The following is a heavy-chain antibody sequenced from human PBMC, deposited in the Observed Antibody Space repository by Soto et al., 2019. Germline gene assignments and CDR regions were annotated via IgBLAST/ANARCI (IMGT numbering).Heavy chain of an antibody. CDR2: IIPIFGTA. J-gene: IGHJ2*01. CDR1: GGTFSSYA. V-gene: IGHV1-69*01. CDR3: ARSARMVGATQPGYWYFDL. Sequence: QVQLVQSGAEVKKPGSSVKVSCKASGGTFSSYAISWVRQAPGQGLEWMGGIIPIFGTANYAQKFQGRVTITADESTSTAYMELSSLRSEDTAVYYCARSARMVGATQPGYWYFDLWGRGTLVTVSS. D-gene: IGHD1-26*01.